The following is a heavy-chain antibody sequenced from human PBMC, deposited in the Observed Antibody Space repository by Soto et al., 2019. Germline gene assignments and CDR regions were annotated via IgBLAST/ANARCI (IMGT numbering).Heavy chain of an antibody. D-gene: IGHD1-1*01. CDR3: AKEVVQSPRLFDY. CDR1: GFTFSSYA. Sequence: LRLSCAASGFTFSSYAMSWVRQAPGKGLEWVSAISGSGGSTYYADSVKGRFTISKDNSKNTLYLQMNSLRAEDTAVYYCAKEVVQSPRLFDYWGQGTLVTVSS. J-gene: IGHJ4*02. V-gene: IGHV3-23*01. CDR2: ISGSGGST.